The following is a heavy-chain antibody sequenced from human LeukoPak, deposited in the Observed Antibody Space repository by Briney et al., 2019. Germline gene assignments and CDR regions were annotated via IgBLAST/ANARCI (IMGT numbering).Heavy chain of an antibody. CDR3: ARFDHGLPGRYY. CDR2: IYYSGST. D-gene: IGHD4-17*01. CDR1: GGSISSGGYY. J-gene: IGHJ4*02. Sequence: SETLSLTCTVSGGSISSGGYYWSWTRQHPGKGLEWIGYIYYSGSTYYNPSLKSRVTISVDTSKNQFSLKLSSVTAADTAVYYCARFDHGLPGRYYWGQGTLVTVSS. V-gene: IGHV4-31*03.